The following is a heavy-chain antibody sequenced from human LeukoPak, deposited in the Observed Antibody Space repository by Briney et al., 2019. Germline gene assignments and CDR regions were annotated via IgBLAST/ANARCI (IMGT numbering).Heavy chain of an antibody. CDR1: GFTFDDYG. V-gene: IGHV3-20*04. CDR3: AELGINMIGGV. J-gene: IGHJ6*04. D-gene: IGHD3-10*02. CDR2: INWKGGST. Sequence: GGSLRLSCAASGFTFDDYGMSWVRQAPGKGLEWVSGINWKGGSTGYADSVKGRFTISRDNAKNSLYLQMNSLRAEDTAVYYCAELGINMIGGVWGKGTTVTISS.